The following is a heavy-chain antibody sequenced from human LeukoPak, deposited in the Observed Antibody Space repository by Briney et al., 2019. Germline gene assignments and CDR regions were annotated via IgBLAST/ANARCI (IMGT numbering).Heavy chain of an antibody. V-gene: IGHV3-30*18. CDR1: GFAFSSYG. D-gene: IGHD1-26*01. Sequence: QSGGSLRLSCAASGFAFSSYGMHWVRQAPGKGLEWVAVISYDGSNKYYADSVKGRFTISRDNSKNTLYLQMNSLRAEDTAVYYCAKDLWELPNWGQGTMVTVSS. CDR3: AKDLWELPN. CDR2: ISYDGSNK. J-gene: IGHJ3*01.